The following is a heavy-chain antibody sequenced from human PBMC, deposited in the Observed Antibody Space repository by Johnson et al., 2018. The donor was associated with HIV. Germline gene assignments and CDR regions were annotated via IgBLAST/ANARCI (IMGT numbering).Heavy chain of an antibody. D-gene: IGHD2-2*01. CDR2: LLHDANGQ. Sequence: VQLVESGGGVVQFGRSLRLSCVVSGLSFSNHAIYWVRQAPGKGLRWVPILLHDANGQHYADSVKGRFAISRGYSKNTLYLQMNSLRAEDTAVYYCARDRGVVVLHGAFDIWGQGTMVTVSS. V-gene: IGHV3-30*09. CDR1: GLSFSNHA. J-gene: IGHJ3*02. CDR3: ARDRGVVVLHGAFDI.